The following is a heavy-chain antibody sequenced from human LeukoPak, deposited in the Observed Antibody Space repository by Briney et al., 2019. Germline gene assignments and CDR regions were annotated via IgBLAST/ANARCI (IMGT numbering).Heavy chain of an antibody. CDR2: INHSGST. CDR1: GGSFSGYY. J-gene: IGHJ4*02. CDR3: ARWTYYYGSGSYYRGDY. Sequence: PSETLSLTCAVYGGSFSGYYWSWIRQPPGKGLGWIGVINHSGSTNYNPTLKSRVTISVDTSKNQFSLKLSSVTAADTAVYYCARWTYYYGSGSYYRGDYWGQGTLVTVSS. V-gene: IGHV4-34*01. D-gene: IGHD3-10*01.